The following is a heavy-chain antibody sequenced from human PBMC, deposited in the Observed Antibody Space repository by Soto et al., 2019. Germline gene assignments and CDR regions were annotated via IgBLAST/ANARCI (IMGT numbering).Heavy chain of an antibody. CDR2: ISTYKGNT. Sequence: QVQLVQSGPEVKKPGASVKVSCKTSGYTFTDYGISWVRQAPGQGLEWMGWISTYKGNTNYAQKFKGRVTMTTDTATSTAYMELRSLRSDDTAVYYCATRSPAFDYWGQGTLVTVSS. CDR1: GYTFTDYG. CDR3: ATRSPAFDY. V-gene: IGHV1-18*01. J-gene: IGHJ4*02.